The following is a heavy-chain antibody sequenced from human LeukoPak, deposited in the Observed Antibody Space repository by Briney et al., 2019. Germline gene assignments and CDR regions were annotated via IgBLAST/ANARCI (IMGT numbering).Heavy chain of an antibody. V-gene: IGHV4-59*08. CDR3: ASGSYYVDY. D-gene: IGHD1-26*01. CDR1: GGSIRSYY. Sequence: PSETLSLTCSVSGGSIRSYYWSWIRQPPGKGLEWIGYIYYSGSTNYNPSLKSRVTISVDTTKNQFSLKLSSVTAAATAVYYCASGSYYVDYWGQGTRVTVSS. CDR2: IYYSGST. J-gene: IGHJ4*02.